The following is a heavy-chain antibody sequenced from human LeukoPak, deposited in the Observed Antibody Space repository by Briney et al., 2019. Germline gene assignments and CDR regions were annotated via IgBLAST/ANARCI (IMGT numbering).Heavy chain of an antibody. CDR2: INHSGST. Sequence: SETLSLTCAVYGGSFSGYYWTWIRQPPGKGLEWIGEINHSGSTNYNPSLKSRVTVSVDTSKNQFSLKVTSVTAADTAVYYCARTVYYYGSGSYLGWGQGTMVTVSS. CDR3: ARTVYYYGSGSYLG. V-gene: IGHV4-34*01. D-gene: IGHD3-10*01. CDR1: GGSFSGYY. J-gene: IGHJ3*01.